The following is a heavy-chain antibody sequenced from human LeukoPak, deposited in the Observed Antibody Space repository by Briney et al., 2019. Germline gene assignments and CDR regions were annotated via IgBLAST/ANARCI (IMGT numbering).Heavy chain of an antibody. V-gene: IGHV1-2*02. D-gene: IGHD6-19*01. CDR1: GYTFTGYY. J-gene: IGHJ4*02. Sequence: ASVKVSCKASGYTFTGYYMHWVRQAPGQGLEWMGWINPNSGGTNYAQKFQGRVTMTRDTSISAAYMELSRLRSDDTAVYYCAKPTSGWSPFDYWGQGTLVTVSS. CDR2: INPNSGGT. CDR3: AKPTSGWSPFDY.